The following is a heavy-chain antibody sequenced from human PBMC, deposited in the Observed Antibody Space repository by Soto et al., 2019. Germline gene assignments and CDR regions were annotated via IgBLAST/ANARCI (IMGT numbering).Heavy chain of an antibody. CDR3: ARDPRLRYFDWPQYYYYGMDV. Sequence: GGSLRLSCAASGFTFSSYWMHWVRQAPGKGLVWVSRINSDGSSTSYADSVKGRFTISRDNAKNTLYLQMNSLRAEDTAVYYCARDPRLRYFDWPQYYYYGMDVWGQGTTVTVSS. CDR2: INSDGSST. J-gene: IGHJ6*02. V-gene: IGHV3-74*01. CDR1: GFTFSSYW. D-gene: IGHD3-9*01.